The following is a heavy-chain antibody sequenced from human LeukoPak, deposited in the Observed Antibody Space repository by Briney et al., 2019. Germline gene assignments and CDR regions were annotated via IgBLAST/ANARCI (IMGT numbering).Heavy chain of an antibody. D-gene: IGHD3-22*01. CDR2: IDGSGHTT. Sequence: GGSLRLSCAASGFTFTSHVMSWVRQTPGKELEWVSAIDGSGHTTYYADSVRGRFIISRDNSKKTLYLQMNSLRVEDTATYYCARESIRSGSLKCFDPWGQGTLVTVSS. CDR3: ARESIRSGSLKCFDP. V-gene: IGHV3-23*01. CDR1: GFTFTSHV. J-gene: IGHJ5*02.